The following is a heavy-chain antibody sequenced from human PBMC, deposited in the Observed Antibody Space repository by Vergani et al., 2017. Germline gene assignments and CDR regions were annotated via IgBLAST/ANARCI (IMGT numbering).Heavy chain of an antibody. CDR2: IYYSGST. J-gene: IGHJ5*02. CDR1: GGSISSGDYY. D-gene: IGHD2-2*01. CDR3: ARGQGDCSTTSCYPDNWFDP. V-gene: IGHV4-31*03. Sequence: QVQLQESGPGLVKPSQTLSLTCTVSGGSISSGDYYWSWIRQHPGKGLEWIGYIYYSGSTYYNPSLKSRLTISVDTSKHQFSLKVSSVTAADTAVYYCARGQGDCSTTSCYPDNWFDPWGQGTLVTVSS.